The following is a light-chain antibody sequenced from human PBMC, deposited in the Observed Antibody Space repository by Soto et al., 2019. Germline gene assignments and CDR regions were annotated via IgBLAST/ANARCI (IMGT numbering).Light chain of an antibody. J-gene: IGKJ1*01. V-gene: IGKV1-5*01. CDR2: DAS. CDR3: QQYYNYST. Sequence: DIQMTQSPSTLPASVGDRVTITCRSSQTIISWVAWYQHKPGKAPDLLIYDASRLAGGVPSRFSGNESGTEFTLTIGSLQPDDFATYFCQQYYNYSTFGQGPKVEVK. CDR1: QTIISW.